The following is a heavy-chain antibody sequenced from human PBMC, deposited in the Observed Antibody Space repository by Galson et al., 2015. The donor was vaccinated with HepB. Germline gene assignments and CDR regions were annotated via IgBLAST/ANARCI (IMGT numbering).Heavy chain of an antibody. CDR1: GFTFSSYA. D-gene: IGHD2-8*02. V-gene: IGHV3-23*01. CDR3: AKHAVSGGVNCPA. J-gene: IGHJ5*02. Sequence: SLRLSCAASGFTFSSYAMTWVRQAPGKGLEWVSTITDSGDSTYYADSVKGRFTISRDDSKNTFYLQMNSLRAEDTALYYCAKHAVSGGVNCPAWGQRALDTVSS. CDR2: ITDSGDST.